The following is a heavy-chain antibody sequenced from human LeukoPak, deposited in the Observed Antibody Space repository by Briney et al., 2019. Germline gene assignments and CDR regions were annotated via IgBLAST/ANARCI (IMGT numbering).Heavy chain of an antibody. CDR1: GFTFSSYA. Sequence: GGSLRLSCAASGFTFSSYAMSWVRQVPGKGLEWVSAISGSGGSTYYADSVKGRFTFSRDKSKNTLYLQMNSLRPEDSAVYYCASDPRDGGQYVWGKGTTVTVSS. J-gene: IGHJ6*04. V-gene: IGHV3-23*01. CDR2: ISGSGGST. D-gene: IGHD5-24*01. CDR3: ASDPRDGGQYV.